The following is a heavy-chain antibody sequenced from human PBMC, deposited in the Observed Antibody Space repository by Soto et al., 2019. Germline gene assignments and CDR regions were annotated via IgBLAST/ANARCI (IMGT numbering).Heavy chain of an antibody. Sequence: QVQLVQSGGGVVQPGGSLRLSCAASGFTFSSYAIHWVRQAPGKGLEWVADVSFDGSHKTYAVPVRGRFTISRDNSKKTVYFQMNSLRAEDTGLYYCARLGDAVGGYFDFWGQGTQVAVSS. CDR3: ARLGDAVGGYFDF. J-gene: IGHJ5*01. V-gene: IGHV3-30*03. CDR1: GFTFSSYA. D-gene: IGHD3-10*01. CDR2: VSFDGSHK.